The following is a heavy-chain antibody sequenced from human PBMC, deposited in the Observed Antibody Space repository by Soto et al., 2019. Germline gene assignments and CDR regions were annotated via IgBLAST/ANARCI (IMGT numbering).Heavy chain of an antibody. CDR3: ARDWGGGTFDY. V-gene: IGHV4-59*01. J-gene: IGHJ4*02. CDR2: ISYSWIT. Sequence: QVQMQESGPGLVKPSETLSLTCTVSGGSINGYYWSWIRQPPGKGLEWIGYISYSWITNYHPSLKCAVTISVDTSKNQFSLKLSSVTAADTAVYYCARDWGGGTFDYWGQGTLVTVSS. CDR1: GGSINGYY. D-gene: IGHD3-16*01.